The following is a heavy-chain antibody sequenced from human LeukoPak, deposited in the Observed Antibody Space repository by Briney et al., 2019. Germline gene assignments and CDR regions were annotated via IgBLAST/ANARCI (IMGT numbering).Heavy chain of an antibody. CDR1: GDSIRTYY. V-gene: IGHV4-59*01. Sequence: SEILSLTCTVSGDSIRTYYWTWIRQPPGKGLEWLGYIFYTGTTNYKPSLKSRVTISVDLPKNQFSLRLTSLTAADTAVYFCARMNYYGSYYFDFWGQGTLVTVSS. CDR3: ARMNYYGSYYFDF. J-gene: IGHJ4*02. CDR2: IFYTGTT. D-gene: IGHD3-10*01.